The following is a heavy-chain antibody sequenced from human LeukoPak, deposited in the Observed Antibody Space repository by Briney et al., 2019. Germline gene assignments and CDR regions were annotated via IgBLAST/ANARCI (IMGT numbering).Heavy chain of an antibody. CDR2: ISWNSGSI. J-gene: IGHJ4*02. Sequence: GGSLRLSCAASGFTVSSNYMSWVRQAPGKGLEWVSGISWNSGSIDYADSVKGRFTISRDNAKSSLYLQMNSLRAEDTALYYCAKDDPSGWKFDYWGQGTLVTVSS. D-gene: IGHD6-19*01. CDR1: GFTVSSNY. CDR3: AKDDPSGWKFDY. V-gene: IGHV3-9*01.